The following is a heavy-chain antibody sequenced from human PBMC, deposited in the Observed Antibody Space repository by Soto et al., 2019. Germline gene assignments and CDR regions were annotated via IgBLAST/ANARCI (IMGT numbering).Heavy chain of an antibody. V-gene: IGHV4-39*02. CDR3: AREYRGGYVVHWLDP. J-gene: IGHJ5*02. Sequence: SETLSLACTVSGGSISSSSYYWGWIRQPPGKGLEWIGGIYYSGSTYYNPSLKSRVTISVDTSKNQFSLKLSSVTAADTAVYYCAREYRGGYVVHWLDPWGAETLVTVCS. CDR2: IYYSGST. D-gene: IGHD6-6*01. CDR1: GGSISSSSYY.